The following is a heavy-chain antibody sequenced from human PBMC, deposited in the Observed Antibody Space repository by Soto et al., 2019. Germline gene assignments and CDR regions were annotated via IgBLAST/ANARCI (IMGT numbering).Heavy chain of an antibody. Sequence: QVQLVQSGAEVKKPGSSVKVSCKASGGTFSSYAISWVRQAPGQGLEWMGGIIPIFGTANYAQKFQGRVTITADESTSTAYMELSSLRSEDTAVYYCARVLGGGVVAATRFSSNGMAVWGQGTTVTVSS. J-gene: IGHJ6*02. CDR1: GGTFSSYA. CDR3: ARVLGGGVVAATRFSSNGMAV. D-gene: IGHD2-15*01. V-gene: IGHV1-69*12. CDR2: IIPIFGTA.